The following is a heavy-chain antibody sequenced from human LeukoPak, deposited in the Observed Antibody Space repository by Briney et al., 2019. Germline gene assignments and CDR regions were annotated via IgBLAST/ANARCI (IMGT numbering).Heavy chain of an antibody. CDR2: IIPIFGTA. Sequence: GASVKVSCKASGGTFSSYAISWVRQAPGQGLEWMGGIIPIFGTANYAQKFQGRVTITADESTSTAYMELSSLRSEDTAVYYCARAVWFGESYYYYYMDVWGKGTTVTVSS. D-gene: IGHD3-10*01. V-gene: IGHV1-69*13. CDR3: ARAVWFGESYYYYYMDV. CDR1: GGTFSSYA. J-gene: IGHJ6*03.